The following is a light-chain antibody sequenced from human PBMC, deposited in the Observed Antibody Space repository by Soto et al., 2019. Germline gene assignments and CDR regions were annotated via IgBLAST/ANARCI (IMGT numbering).Light chain of an antibody. V-gene: IGKV3-15*01. CDR2: GAS. CDR3: QHYSHWPPWT. CDR1: QSVSTN. J-gene: IGKJ1*01. Sequence: EIVMTHSPATLSVYPWEIATLSCRTSQSVSTNLAWYQQKPGQAPRLLIYGASTRATGIPARFSGSGSGTEFTLTISSLQSEDFAVYYCQHYSHWPPWTFGQGTKVDIK.